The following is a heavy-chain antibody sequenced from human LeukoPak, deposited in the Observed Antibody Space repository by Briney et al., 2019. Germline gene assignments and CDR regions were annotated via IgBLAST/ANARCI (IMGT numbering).Heavy chain of an antibody. V-gene: IGHV4-38-2*02. CDR2: IYHSGST. J-gene: IGHJ4*02. Sequence: SETLSLTCTVSGYSISSGYYWGWIRQPPGKGLEWIGSIYHSGSTYYNPSLKSRVTISVDTSKNQFSLKLSSVTAADTAVYYCARDPCSGGSCYWGGIFDYWGQGTLVTVSS. CDR3: ARDPCSGGSCYWGGIFDY. D-gene: IGHD2-15*01. CDR1: GYSISSGYY.